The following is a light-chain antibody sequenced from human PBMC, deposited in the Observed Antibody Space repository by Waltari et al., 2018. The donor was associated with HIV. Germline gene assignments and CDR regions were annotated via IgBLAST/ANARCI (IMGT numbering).Light chain of an antibody. V-gene: IGKV3-15*01. J-gene: IGKJ5*01. Sequence: EIVMTQSPATLSVSPGNRATLACRASQSVGTNLAWYQQNPGQTPRLLISDASTRATGIPARFSGSGSGTEFTLTISSLQSEDFAVYYCQQFNTWPPTFGQGTRLEIK. CDR3: QQFNTWPPT. CDR1: QSVGTN. CDR2: DAS.